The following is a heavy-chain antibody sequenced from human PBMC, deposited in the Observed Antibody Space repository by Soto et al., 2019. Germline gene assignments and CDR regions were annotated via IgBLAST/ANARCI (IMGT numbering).Heavy chain of an antibody. CDR1: GGSISSYY. CDR3: ARGRSLCGGDCYTFDY. CDR2: IYYSGST. D-gene: IGHD2-21*02. V-gene: IGHV4-59*01. J-gene: IGHJ4*02. Sequence: SETLSLTCTVSGGSISSYYWSWIRQPPGKGLEWIGYIYYSGSTNYNPSLKSRVTISVDTSKNQFSLKLSSVTAADTAVYYCARGRSLCGGDCYTFDYWGQGTLVTVSS.